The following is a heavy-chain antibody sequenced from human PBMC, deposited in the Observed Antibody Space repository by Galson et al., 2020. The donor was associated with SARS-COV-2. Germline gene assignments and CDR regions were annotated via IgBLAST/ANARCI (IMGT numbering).Heavy chain of an antibody. CDR3: ARGGRPPYYYYYMDV. J-gene: IGHJ6*03. CDR2: IYYSGST. CDR1: GGSISSHY. V-gene: IGHV4-59*11. Sequence: LETLSLTCTVSGGSISSHYWSWIRQPPGKGLEWIGYIYYSGSTNYNPSLKSRVTISVDTSKNQFSLKLSSVTAADTAVYYCARGGRPPYYYYYMDVWGKGTTVTVSS. D-gene: IGHD1-26*01.